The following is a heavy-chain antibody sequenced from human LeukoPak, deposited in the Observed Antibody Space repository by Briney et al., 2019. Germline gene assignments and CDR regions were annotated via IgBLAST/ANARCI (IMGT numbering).Heavy chain of an antibody. CDR2: IKQDGSKK. J-gene: IGHJ3*02. D-gene: IGHD3-10*01. Sequence: GGSLRLSCAASGFTFSSYWMSWLRQAPGKGLEWVANIKQDGSKKYYVDSVKGRFTTSRDNAKNSLYLQMNSLRAEDTAVYYCSLNFRVTDAFDIWGQGTVVTVSS. CDR1: GFTFSSYW. CDR3: SLNFRVTDAFDI. V-gene: IGHV3-7*01.